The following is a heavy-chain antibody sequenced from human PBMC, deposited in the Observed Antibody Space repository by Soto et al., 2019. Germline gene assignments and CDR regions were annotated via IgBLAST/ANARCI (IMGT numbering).Heavy chain of an antibody. CDR2: IYYSGST. CDR1: GGSISSYY. Sequence: VQLQESGPGLVKPSETLSLTCTVSGGSISSYYWSWIRQPTGKGLEWIGYIYYSGSTNYNPSLKSRVTISVDTSKNQFSLKLSSVTAADTAVYYCAILWGWSVDYWGQGTLVTVSS. J-gene: IGHJ4*02. CDR3: AILWGWSVDY. V-gene: IGHV4-59*08. D-gene: IGHD3-16*01.